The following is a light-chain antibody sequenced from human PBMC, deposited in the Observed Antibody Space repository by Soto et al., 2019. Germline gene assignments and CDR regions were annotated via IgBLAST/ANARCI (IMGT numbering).Light chain of an antibody. Sequence: SVLTQPASVSGSPGQSITISCTGTNSVVGGYNYVSWYQHHPGKSPKLIIYDVSNRPSGVSNRFSGSKSGNTASLTISGLQAEDEADYYCSSQTSTSPYVFGTRTKVTVL. V-gene: IGLV2-14*03. J-gene: IGLJ1*01. CDR2: DVS. CDR1: NSVVGGYNY. CDR3: SSQTSTSPYV.